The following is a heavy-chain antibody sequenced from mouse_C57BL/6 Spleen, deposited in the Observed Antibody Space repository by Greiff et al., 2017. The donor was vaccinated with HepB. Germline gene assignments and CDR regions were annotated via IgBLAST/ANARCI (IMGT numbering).Heavy chain of an antibody. CDR3: ARDGGRGWFAY. CDR2: IYPSDSET. Sequence: VQLQQPGAELVRPGSSVKLSCKASGYTFTSYWMDWVKQRPGQGLEWIGNIYPSDSETHYNQKFKDKATLTVDKSSSTAYMQLSSLTSEDSAVYYCARDGGRGWFAYWGQGTLVTVSA. CDR1: GYTFTSYW. D-gene: IGHD2-3*01. J-gene: IGHJ3*01. V-gene: IGHV1-61*01.